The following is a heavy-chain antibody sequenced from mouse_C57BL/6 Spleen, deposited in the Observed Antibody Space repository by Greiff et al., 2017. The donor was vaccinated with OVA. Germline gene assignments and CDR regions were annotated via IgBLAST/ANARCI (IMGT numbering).Heavy chain of an antibody. CDR1: GYTFTDYE. D-gene: IGHD2-2*01. J-gene: IGHJ4*01. Sequence: VQLQESGAELVRPGASVTLSCKASGYTFTDYEMHWVKQTPVHGLEWIGAIDPETGGTAYNQKFKGKAILTADKSSSTAYMELRSLTSEDSAVYYCTRSGYDYAMDYWGQGTSVTVSS. CDR2: IDPETGGT. CDR3: TRSGYDYAMDY. V-gene: IGHV1-15*01.